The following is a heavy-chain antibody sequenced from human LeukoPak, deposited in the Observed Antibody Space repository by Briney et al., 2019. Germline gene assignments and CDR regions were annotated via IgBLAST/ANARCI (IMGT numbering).Heavy chain of an antibody. Sequence: PSETLSLTCAVYGGSFSGYYWSWIRQPPGKGLEWIGEINHSGSTNYNPSLKSRVTISVDTSKNQFSLKLSSVTAADTAVYYCARGRSTYGSGSYSRWDYFDYWGQGTRVTVSS. CDR3: ARGRSTYGSGSYSRWDYFDY. CDR2: INHSGST. CDR1: GGSFSGYY. J-gene: IGHJ4*02. V-gene: IGHV4-34*01. D-gene: IGHD3-10*01.